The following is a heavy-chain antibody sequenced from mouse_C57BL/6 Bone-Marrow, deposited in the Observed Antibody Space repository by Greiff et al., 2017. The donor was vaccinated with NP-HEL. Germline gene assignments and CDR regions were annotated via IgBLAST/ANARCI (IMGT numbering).Heavy chain of an antibody. CDR2: IYPRDGST. Sequence: VQRVESGPELVKPGASVKLSCKASGYTFTSYDINWVKQRPGQGLEWIGWIYPRDGSTKYNEKFKGKATLTVDTSSSTAYMELHSLTSEDSAVYFCARPHYYGSRGVAYWGQGTLVTVSA. CDR1: GYTFTSYD. D-gene: IGHD1-1*01. CDR3: ARPHYYGSRGVAY. J-gene: IGHJ3*01. V-gene: IGHV1-85*01.